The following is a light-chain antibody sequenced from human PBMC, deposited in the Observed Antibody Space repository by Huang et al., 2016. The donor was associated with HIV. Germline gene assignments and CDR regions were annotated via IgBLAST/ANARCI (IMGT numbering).Light chain of an antibody. Sequence: EIVMTQSPASLPVSPGDRATLPCRARQSVSTELAWYQKKPGPAPRLLIYGTSARATGVPPMCSGSGSGTNFTLTISSLQSEDFALYYCHQYKDWPRTFGQGTKVEVK. V-gene: IGKV3-15*01. J-gene: IGKJ1*01. CDR2: GTS. CDR3: HQYKDWPRT. CDR1: QSVSTE.